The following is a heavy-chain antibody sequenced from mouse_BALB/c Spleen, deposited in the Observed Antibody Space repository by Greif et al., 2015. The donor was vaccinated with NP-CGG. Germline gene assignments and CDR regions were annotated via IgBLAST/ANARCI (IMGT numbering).Heavy chain of an antibody. Sequence: EVNVVESGGGLVKPGGSLKLSCAASGFTFSSYTMSWVRQTPEKRLEWVATISSGGSYTYYPDSVKGRFTISRDNAKNTLYLQMSSLKSEDTAMYYCTRGGGNYGFDYWGQGTTLTVSS. V-gene: IGHV5-6-4*01. CDR3: TRGGGNYGFDY. J-gene: IGHJ2*01. CDR1: GFTFSSYT. D-gene: IGHD2-1*01. CDR2: ISSGGSYT.